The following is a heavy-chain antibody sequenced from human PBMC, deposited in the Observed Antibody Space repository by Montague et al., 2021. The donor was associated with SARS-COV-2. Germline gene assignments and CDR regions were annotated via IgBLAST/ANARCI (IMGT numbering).Heavy chain of an antibody. D-gene: IGHD4-23*01. CDR1: GGFISSGGYY. CDR3: ASTYGGNLGYYYYYMDV. V-gene: IGHV4-31*03. J-gene: IGHJ6*03. Sequence: TLSLTCTVSGGFISSGGYYWSWIRQHPGKGLEWIGYIYYSGSTYYNPSLKSRVTISVDTSKNQFSLKLSSVTAADTAVYYCASTYGGNLGYYYYYMDVWGKGTTVTVSS. CDR2: IYYSGST.